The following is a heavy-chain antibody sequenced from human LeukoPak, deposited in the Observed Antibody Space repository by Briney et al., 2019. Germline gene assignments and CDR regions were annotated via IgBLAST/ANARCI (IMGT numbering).Heavy chain of an antibody. CDR3: ARSGAGTQLYYHCGMDV. V-gene: IGHV4-59*01. CDR2: IYYSGST. D-gene: IGHD1-7*01. Sequence: SETLSLTCTVSGGSISSYYWSWIRQPPGKGLEWIGYIYYSGSTNYNPSLKSRVTISVDTSKNQFSLKLSSVTAADTAVYYCARSGAGTQLYYHCGMDVWGQGTTVTVSS. J-gene: IGHJ6*02. CDR1: GGSISSYY.